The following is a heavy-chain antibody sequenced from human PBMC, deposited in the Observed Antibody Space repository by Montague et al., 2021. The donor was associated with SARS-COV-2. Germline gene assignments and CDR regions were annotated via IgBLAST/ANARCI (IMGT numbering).Heavy chain of an antibody. CDR2: IKYDESEK. V-gene: IGHV3-7*01. D-gene: IGHD5-12*01. CDR1: GFTFSNSW. CDR3: ARGGFYCFDS. Sequence: SLSLSFSASGFTFSNSWMNWVRQAPGKGLEWVANIKYDESEKSYVDSVKGRFTISRDNAKNSLYLQMNGLRVEDTAVYYCARGGFYCFDSWGQGTLVTVSS. J-gene: IGHJ4*02.